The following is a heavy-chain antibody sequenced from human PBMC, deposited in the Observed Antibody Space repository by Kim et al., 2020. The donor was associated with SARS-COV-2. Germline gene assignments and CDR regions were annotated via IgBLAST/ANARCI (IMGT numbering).Heavy chain of an antibody. CDR1: GGSISSSSYY. V-gene: IGHV4-39*02. D-gene: IGHD3-22*01. CDR3: ARDPFITMILVAHGYYCGLDF. Sequence: SETLSLTCTVSGGSISSSSYYWGWIRQPPGKGLEWIGSIYYSGSTYYNPSLKSRVTISVDTSKNQFSLKLSSVTAADTAVYYCARDPFITMILVAHGYYCGLDFWGQGTMVTVSS. J-gene: IGHJ6*02. CDR2: IYYSGST.